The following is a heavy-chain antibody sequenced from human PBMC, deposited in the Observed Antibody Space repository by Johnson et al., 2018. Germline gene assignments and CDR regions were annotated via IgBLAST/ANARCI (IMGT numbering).Heavy chain of an antibody. CDR2: SYYTGGI. V-gene: IGHV4-59*01. CDR1: GGSISSYY. Sequence: QVQLQESGPGLVKPSETLSLTCTVSGGSISSYYWSWIRQPPGKGLEWIGYSYYTGGINYNPSLKSRVTISVDTSKNQFSLNLTSVTAADTAVYQCSRGSYYMDVWGKGTTVTVSS. CDR3: SRGSYYMDV. J-gene: IGHJ6*03.